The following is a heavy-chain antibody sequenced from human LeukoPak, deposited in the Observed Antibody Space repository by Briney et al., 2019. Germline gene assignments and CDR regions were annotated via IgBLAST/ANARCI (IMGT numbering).Heavy chain of an antibody. CDR3: ARPLLGATFAFDI. V-gene: IGHV3-74*01. Sequence: GGSLRLSCAASGFTFSRYWMHWVRQAPGKGLVWVSRISTDGSSTSYADSVKGRFIISRDDAKNTQYLQTNSLRAEDTAVYYCARPLLGATFAFDIWGRGTMVTVSS. CDR1: GFTFSRYW. CDR2: ISTDGSST. J-gene: IGHJ3*02. D-gene: IGHD1-26*01.